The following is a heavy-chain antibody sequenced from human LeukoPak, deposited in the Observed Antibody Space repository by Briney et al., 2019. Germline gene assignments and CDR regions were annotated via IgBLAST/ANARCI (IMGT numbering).Heavy chain of an antibody. Sequence: SESLSLTCTVSGGSLRTYYWSWIRQPPGKGLEWVGYIFYSGTTDSNPSLKSRVTIAVDTSKKQFSLKLSSVTAAGTAVYYCGRTYCSGGSCHFDYWGEGALVTVSS. V-gene: IGHV4-59*08. J-gene: IGHJ4*02. CDR3: GRTYCSGGSCHFDY. CDR2: IFYSGTT. D-gene: IGHD2-15*01. CDR1: GGSLRTYY.